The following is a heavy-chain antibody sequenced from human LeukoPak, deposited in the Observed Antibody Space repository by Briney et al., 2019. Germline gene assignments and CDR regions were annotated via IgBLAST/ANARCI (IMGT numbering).Heavy chain of an antibody. J-gene: IGHJ4*02. D-gene: IGHD2-2*01. CDR2: ISSSASDI. CDR1: GFAFSSYG. Sequence: PGGSLSLSSAASGFAFSSYGMNWVRQAPGKGLEWISYISSSASDIYYADSVKGRFTISRDNAKNSLYLQMNSLRAEDTAVYYCARDALYCTSTSCYDYWGQGTLVTVSS. CDR3: ARDALYCTSTSCYDY. V-gene: IGHV3-21*05.